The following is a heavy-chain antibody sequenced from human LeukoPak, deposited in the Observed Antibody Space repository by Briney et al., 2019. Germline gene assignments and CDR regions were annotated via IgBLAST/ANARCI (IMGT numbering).Heavy chain of an antibody. D-gene: IGHD3-3*01. CDR1: GGTFSSYA. J-gene: IGHJ6*02. CDR2: ISAYNGNT. Sequence: GASVKVSCKASGGTFSSYAISWVRQAPGQGLEWMGWISAYNGNTNYAQKLQGRVTMTTDTSTSTAYMELRSLRSDDTAVYYCARDPGYYDFWSGYYTGYYYGMDVWGQGTTVTVSS. CDR3: ARDPGYYDFWSGYYTGYYYGMDV. V-gene: IGHV1-18*01.